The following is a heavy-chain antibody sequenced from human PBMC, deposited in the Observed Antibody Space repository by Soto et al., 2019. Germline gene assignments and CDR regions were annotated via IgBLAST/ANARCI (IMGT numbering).Heavy chain of an antibody. Sequence: SETLSLTCTVSGDSISGYYWSWIRQPPGKGLEWIDYIYYNGSTNYNPSIKSRLNISVDTSKNQFSLKLSSVTAADTAVYYCARLTDCGGDCPLFDYWGQGTLVTVSS. V-gene: IGHV4-59*01. CDR3: ARLTDCGGDCPLFDY. CDR1: GDSISGYY. J-gene: IGHJ4*02. CDR2: IYYNGST. D-gene: IGHD2-21*02.